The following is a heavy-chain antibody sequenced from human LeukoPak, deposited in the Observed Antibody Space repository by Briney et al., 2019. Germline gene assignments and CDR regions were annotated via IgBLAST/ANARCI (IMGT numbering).Heavy chain of an antibody. Sequence: GASVKVSCKASGGTFSSYAISWVRQALGRGLEWMGGIIPIFGTANYAQKFQGRVTITADESTSTAYMELSSLRSEDTAVYYCARALNTAWAFDIWGQGTMVTVSS. J-gene: IGHJ3*02. CDR3: ARALNTAWAFDI. D-gene: IGHD5-18*01. CDR1: GGTFSSYA. CDR2: IIPIFGTA. V-gene: IGHV1-69*13.